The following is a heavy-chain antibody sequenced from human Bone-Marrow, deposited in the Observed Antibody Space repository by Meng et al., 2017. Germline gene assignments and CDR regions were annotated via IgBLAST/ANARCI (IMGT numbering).Heavy chain of an antibody. V-gene: IGHV1-8*02. CDR2: MNPNSGNT. CDR3: ARGPWVGRYYYYGMDV. CDR1: GGTFSSYA. Sequence: ASVKVSCKASGGTFSSYAINWVRQATGQGLEWMGWMNPNSGNTGYAQKFQGRVTMTRNTSISTAYMELSSLRSEDTAVYYCARGPWVGRYYYYGMDVWGQGTTVTVSS. J-gene: IGHJ6*02. D-gene: IGHD1-26*01.